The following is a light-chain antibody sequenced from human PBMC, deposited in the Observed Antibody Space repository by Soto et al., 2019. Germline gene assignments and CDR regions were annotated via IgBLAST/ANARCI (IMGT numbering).Light chain of an antibody. J-gene: IGKJ2*01. CDR1: QSISSN. Sequence: EIVMTQSPATLSVSPGERATLSCRASQSISSNLAWYQQKPGQAPRRLIFSASTRATGIPARLSGSGSETEFTLTIRSLQSEDVAVYYCQQYINWPPTYTFGQGTKLEIK. CDR2: SAS. V-gene: IGKV3-15*01. CDR3: QQYINWPPTYT.